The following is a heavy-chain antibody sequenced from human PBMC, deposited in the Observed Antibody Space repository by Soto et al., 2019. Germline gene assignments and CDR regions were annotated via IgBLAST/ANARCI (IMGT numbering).Heavy chain of an antibody. Sequence: ASVKVSCKASGYTFTRYGISWVRQAPGQGLEWMGWISAYNGNTNYAQKLQGRVTMTTDTSTSTAYMELRSLRSDDTAVYYCARSIVVVPAAIPNWFDPWGQGTLVTVSS. CDR1: GYTFTRYG. CDR3: ARSIVVVPAAIPNWFDP. V-gene: IGHV1-18*01. CDR2: ISAYNGNT. D-gene: IGHD2-2*01. J-gene: IGHJ5*02.